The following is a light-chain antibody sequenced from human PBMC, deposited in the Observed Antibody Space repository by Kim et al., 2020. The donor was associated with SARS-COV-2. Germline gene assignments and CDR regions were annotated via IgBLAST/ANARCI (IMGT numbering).Light chain of an antibody. V-gene: IGLV1-51*01. CDR2: DNN. Sequence: GQKVPVSCSGSSSNIAANSVSWYHQLPGTAPKLLIYDNNKRPSGIPDRLSGSKSGTSATLGITELQTGDEADYYCATWDNSLSAAVFGGGTKLTVL. CDR3: ATWDNSLSAAV. CDR1: SSNIAANS. J-gene: IGLJ3*02.